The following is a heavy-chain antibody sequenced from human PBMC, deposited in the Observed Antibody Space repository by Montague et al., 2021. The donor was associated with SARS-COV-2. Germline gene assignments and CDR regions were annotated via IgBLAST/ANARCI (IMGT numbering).Heavy chain of an antibody. J-gene: IGHJ5*02. CDR1: GFTFSSYA. Sequence: SLRLSCAASGFTFSSYAMSWVRQPPGKGLEWVSGVSGSGADTYYADSVKGRFTISRDNSKNTVFLQMSSLRAEDTAVFYCAKLSNSGPTFFDPWGQGTLVTVSS. CDR3: AKLSNSGPTFFDP. D-gene: IGHD2/OR15-2a*01. CDR2: VSGSGADT. V-gene: IGHV3-23*01.